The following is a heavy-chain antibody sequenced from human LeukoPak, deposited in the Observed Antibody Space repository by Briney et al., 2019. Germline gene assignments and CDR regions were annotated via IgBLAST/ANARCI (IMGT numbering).Heavy chain of an antibody. V-gene: IGHV4-59*08. CDR2: IYYSGST. Sequence: YPSETLSLTCSVSGGSMNSYYWSWIRQSPGKGLEWIGYIYYSGSTNYNPSLKSRVTISVDTSKNQFSLKLSSVTAADTAVYYCARQGAGVPLDYWGRGTLVTVSS. D-gene: IGHD3-10*01. J-gene: IGHJ4*02. CDR1: GGSMNSYY. CDR3: ARQGAGVPLDY.